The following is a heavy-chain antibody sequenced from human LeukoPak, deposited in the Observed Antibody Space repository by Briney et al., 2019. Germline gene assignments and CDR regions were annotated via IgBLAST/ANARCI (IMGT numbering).Heavy chain of an antibody. CDR2: IRYGGNDE. V-gene: IGHV3-30*02. CDR3: AKDRSESYFYFDF. D-gene: IGHD1-26*01. J-gene: IGHJ4*02. CDR1: GFTFSSNG. Sequence: GGSLXLSCAASGFTFSSNGMHWVRQAPGXGLEXVAFIRYGGNDERYADSVKGRFTISRDNSKNTLYLQMNSLRAEDTAVYYCAKDRSESYFYFDFWGQGTLVTVSS.